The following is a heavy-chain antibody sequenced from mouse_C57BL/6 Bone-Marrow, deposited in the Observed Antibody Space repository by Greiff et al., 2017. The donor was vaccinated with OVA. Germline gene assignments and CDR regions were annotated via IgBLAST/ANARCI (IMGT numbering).Heavy chain of an antibody. CDR1: GYTFTSYW. CDR2: IYPSDSYT. CDR3: ARANYYYYDPDY. D-gene: IGHD2-4*01. V-gene: IGHV1-69*01. Sequence: QVQLQQPGAELVMPGASVKLSCKASGYTFTSYWMHWVKQRPGQGLEWIGEIYPSDSYTNYHQKFKGKSTLTVDKSSSTAYMQLSSLTSEDSAVYYCARANYYYYDPDYCDQGTALTVTS. J-gene: IGHJ2*01.